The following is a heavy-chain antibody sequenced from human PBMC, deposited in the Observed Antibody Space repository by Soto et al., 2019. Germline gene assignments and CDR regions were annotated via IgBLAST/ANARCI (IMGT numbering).Heavy chain of an antibody. V-gene: IGHV3-23*01. D-gene: IGHD3-22*01. Sequence: PGGSLRLSCVASGFTFSSYGMSWVRQAPGKGLEWVSTISGSGGSTYYADSVKGRFTISRDNSKNTLDLQMNSLRAEDTAVYYCAKGLSSGYYYGSSGFDFWGPGTLVTASS. CDR2: ISGSGGST. CDR3: AKGLSSGYYYGSSGFDF. J-gene: IGHJ4*02. CDR1: GFTFSSYG.